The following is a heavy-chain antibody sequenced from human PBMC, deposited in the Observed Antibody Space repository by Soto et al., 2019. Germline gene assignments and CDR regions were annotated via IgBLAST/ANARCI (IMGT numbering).Heavy chain of an antibody. D-gene: IGHD6-19*01. V-gene: IGHV3-23*01. CDR2: MSGSGAST. CDR3: AKVGSGWYYFDY. Sequence: EVQVLESGGGLVQPGGSLRLSCAASGFTFSNYPMSWVRQAPGKGLEWVSGMSGSGASTYYADSVKGRFTISRDNSKNTLYLYMNSLRGEDTAIYYRAKVGSGWYYFDYWGQGTLVTVSS. CDR1: GFTFSNYP. J-gene: IGHJ4*02.